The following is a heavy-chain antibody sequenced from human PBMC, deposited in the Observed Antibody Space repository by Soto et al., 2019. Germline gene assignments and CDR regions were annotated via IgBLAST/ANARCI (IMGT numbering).Heavy chain of an antibody. CDR3: AGLAYYYDSSGYFLDY. D-gene: IGHD3-22*01. Sequence: GGSLRLSCAASGFTFSSYAMHWVRQAPGKGLEWVAVISYDGSNKYYADSVKGRFTISRDNSKNTLYLQMNSLRAEDTAVYYCAGLAYYYDSSGYFLDYWGQGTLVTVSS. CDR2: ISYDGSNK. V-gene: IGHV3-30-3*01. J-gene: IGHJ4*02. CDR1: GFTFSSYA.